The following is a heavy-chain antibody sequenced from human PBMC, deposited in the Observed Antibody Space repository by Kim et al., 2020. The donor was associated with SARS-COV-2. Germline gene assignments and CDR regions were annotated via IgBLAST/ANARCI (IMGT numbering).Heavy chain of an antibody. J-gene: IGHJ6*02. D-gene: IGHD6-6*01. V-gene: IGHV3-23*01. Sequence: TYYADSVKGRFTISRDNSKNTLCLQVNTLRAEDTAVYYCAKGSTGMDVWGQGTTVTVSS. CDR2: T. CDR3: AKGSTGMDV.